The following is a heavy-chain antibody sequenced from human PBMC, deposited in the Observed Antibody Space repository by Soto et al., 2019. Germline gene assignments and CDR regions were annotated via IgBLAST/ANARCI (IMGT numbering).Heavy chain of an antibody. Sequence: ASLKVSCKASGYTFTSYGISWVRQAPGQGLEWMGWISAYNGNTNYAQKLQGRVTMTTDTSTSTAYMELRSLRSDDTAVYYCARDLAVAGNFDYWGELPLVTASS. V-gene: IGHV1-18*01. J-gene: IGHJ4*02. CDR1: GYTFTSYG. CDR2: ISAYNGNT. CDR3: ARDLAVAGNFDY. D-gene: IGHD6-19*01.